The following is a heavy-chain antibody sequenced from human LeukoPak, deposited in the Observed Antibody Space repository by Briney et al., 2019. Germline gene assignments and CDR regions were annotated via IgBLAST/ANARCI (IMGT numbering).Heavy chain of an antibody. CDR1: GFTFGTYW. CDR2: IMQDGSDK. CDR3: ARALRITMVRGPYYYYMDV. V-gene: IGHV3-7*01. Sequence: GGSLRLSCAASGFTFGTYWMSWVRQAPGKGLEWVANIMQDGSDKYYVDSVKGRFSISRDNAKNSLYLQMNSLRAEDTAVYYCARALRITMVRGPYYYYMDVWGKGTTVTISS. D-gene: IGHD3-10*01. J-gene: IGHJ6*03.